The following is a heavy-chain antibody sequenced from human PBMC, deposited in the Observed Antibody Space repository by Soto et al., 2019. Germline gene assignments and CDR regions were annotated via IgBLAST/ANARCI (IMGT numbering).Heavy chain of an antibody. J-gene: IGHJ6*02. CDR2: INAGNGNT. CDR1: GYTFTSYA. V-gene: IGHV1-3*01. Sequence: VSVKVSCKASGYTFTSYAMHWVRQAPGQRLEWMGWINAGNGNTKYSQKFQGRVTITRDTSASTAYMELSSLRSEDTAVYYCARGTCGGDCYSYYYYYYGMDVWGQGTTVTVSS. D-gene: IGHD2-21*02. CDR3: ARGTCGGDCYSYYYYYYGMDV.